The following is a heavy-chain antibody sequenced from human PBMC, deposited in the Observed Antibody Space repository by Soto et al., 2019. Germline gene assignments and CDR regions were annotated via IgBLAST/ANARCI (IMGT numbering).Heavy chain of an antibody. CDR3: ARAHPRSSRGYNY. CDR2: IYYSGYT. CDR1: GGSVTSGGYY. D-gene: IGHD5-12*01. Sequence: QVQLQESGPGLVKPSETLSLTCTVSGGSVTSGGYYWSWIRQPPGKGLEWIGYIYYSGYTNSNPSLKSRVPISVDTSKNQFSLKLSSVTAADTAVYFCARAHPRSSRGYNYWGQGALVTVSS. V-gene: IGHV4-61*08. J-gene: IGHJ4*02.